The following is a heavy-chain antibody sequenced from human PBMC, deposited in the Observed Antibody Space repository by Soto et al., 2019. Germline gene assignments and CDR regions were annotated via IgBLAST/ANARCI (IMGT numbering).Heavy chain of an antibody. D-gene: IGHD3-22*01. CDR3: AGYFYDNSGYYSDY. Sequence: PGGSLRLSCAVSGFRVDTNYMTWVRQAPGKGLEGVSVIYADTSPHLADSVKGRFTISRDTYKNTVYLQMTSLRAEDTAVYYCAGYFYDNSGYYSDYWGQGTLVTSPQ. V-gene: IGHV3-53*01. CDR1: GFRVDTNY. CDR2: IYADTSP. J-gene: IGHJ4*02.